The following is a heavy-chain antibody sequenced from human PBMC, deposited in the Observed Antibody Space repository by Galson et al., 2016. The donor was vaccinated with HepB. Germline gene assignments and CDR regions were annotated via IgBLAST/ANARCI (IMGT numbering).Heavy chain of an antibody. J-gene: IGHJ5*02. CDR1: GFSVRGSNYH. Sequence: SETLSLTCFVSGFSVRGSNYHWGWIRQSPGKGLEWVGSITYSGTTYYNPSLKSRATVSVDTSRDHFSLMLESVTAADTAVYYCARQHPTGDAPDLWGQGTLVTVSS. CDR2: ITYSGTT. V-gene: IGHV4-39*01. D-gene: IGHD1-14*01. CDR3: ARQHPTGDAPDL.